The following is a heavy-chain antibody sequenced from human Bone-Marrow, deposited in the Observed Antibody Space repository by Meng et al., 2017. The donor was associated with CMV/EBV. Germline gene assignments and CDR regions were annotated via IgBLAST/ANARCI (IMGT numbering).Heavy chain of an antibody. V-gene: IGHV1-2*02. CDR2: INPHSGGT. J-gene: IGHJ6*02. D-gene: IGHD2-2*01. CDR1: GYTFSGYS. CDR3: AREFWMVPAAMGMDV. Sequence: ASVKVSCKASGYTFSGYSINWVRQAPGQGLEWMGWINPHSGGTNYAQKFQGRVTMTGDTSISTAYMELSSLTSDDTAMYYCAREFWMVPAAMGMDVWGQATTVTVSS.